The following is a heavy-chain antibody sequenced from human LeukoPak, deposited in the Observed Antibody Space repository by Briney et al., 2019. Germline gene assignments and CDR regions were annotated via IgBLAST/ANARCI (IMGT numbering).Heavy chain of an antibody. J-gene: IGHJ4*02. V-gene: IGHV3-21*01. CDR1: GFTFSTYT. CDR3: ARRGYSYGSDY. D-gene: IGHD5-18*01. CDR2: ISSSSSYI. Sequence: GGSLRLSCAASGFTFSTYTMNWVRQAPGKGLEWVSSISSSSSYIYYADSVKGRFTISRDNAKSSLYLQMNSLRAEDTAVYYCARRGYSYGSDYWGQGTLVTVSS.